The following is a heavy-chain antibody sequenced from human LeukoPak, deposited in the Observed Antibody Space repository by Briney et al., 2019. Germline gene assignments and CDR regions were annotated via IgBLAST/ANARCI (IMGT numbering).Heavy chain of an antibody. D-gene: IGHD2-15*01. J-gene: IGHJ6*03. Sequence: GGSLRLSCAASGFTFSSYWMSWVRQAPGKGLEWVANIKQDGSEKYYVDSVKGRFTISRDNAKNSLYLQMNSLRAEDTAVYYCARVVVVAGNYYYYMDVWGKGTTVTVSS. V-gene: IGHV3-7*03. CDR3: ARVVVVAGNYYYYMDV. CDR1: GFTFSSYW. CDR2: IKQDGSEK.